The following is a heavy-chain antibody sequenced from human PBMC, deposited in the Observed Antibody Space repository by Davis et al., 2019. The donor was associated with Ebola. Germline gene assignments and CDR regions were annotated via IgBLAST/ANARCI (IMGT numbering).Heavy chain of an antibody. J-gene: IGHJ4*02. CDR3: ARGGSGSSWYWIY. CDR2: IGVSGGST. V-gene: IGHV3-23*01. Sequence: PGGSLRLSCAASGFMFSRCGMNWVRQAPGKGLEWVSGIGVSGGSTYADSVKGRFTISRDNAKNSLYLQMNSLRAEDTAVYYCARGGSGSSWYWIYWGQGTRATVSS. CDR1: GFMFSRCG. D-gene: IGHD2-15*01.